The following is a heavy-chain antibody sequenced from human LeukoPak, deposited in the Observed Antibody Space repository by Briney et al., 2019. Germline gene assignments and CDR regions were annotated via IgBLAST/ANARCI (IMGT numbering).Heavy chain of an antibody. J-gene: IGHJ3*02. V-gene: IGHV4-59*08. D-gene: IGHD3-16*02. CDR2: ISYSGIT. CDR3: ARGLYPDDAFDI. CDR1: GDSISNYY. Sequence: KASETLSLTCTVSGDSISNYYWSWIRQPPGKGLEWIGYISYSGITNYNPSLKSRVTISLDTSKNHFSLKMRSVTAADTAVYYCARGLYPDDAFDIWGQGTMVTVSS.